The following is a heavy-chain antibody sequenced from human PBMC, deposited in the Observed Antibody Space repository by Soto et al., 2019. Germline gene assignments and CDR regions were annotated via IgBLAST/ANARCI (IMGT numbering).Heavy chain of an antibody. CDR2: IIPIFGTA. CDR3: ASQEGATRMGWFDP. V-gene: IGHV1-69*01. CDR1: GGTFSSYA. J-gene: IGHJ5*02. Sequence: QVQLVQSGAEVKKPGSSVKVSCKASGGTFSSYAISWVRQAPGQGLEWMGGIIPIFGTANYAQKFRGRVTITADESTSTAYMELNSLRSEDTAVYYCASQEGATRMGWFDPWGQGTLVTVSS. D-gene: IGHD1-26*01.